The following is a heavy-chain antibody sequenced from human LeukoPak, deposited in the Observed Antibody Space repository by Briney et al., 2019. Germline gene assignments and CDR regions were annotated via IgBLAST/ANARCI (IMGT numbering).Heavy chain of an antibody. Sequence: GGSLRLSCAASGFPFSNYAVSWVRQAPGKGLEWVSVISGSGGNTYYADSVKGRFTISRDNSRNTLYLQINSLRAEDTAVYYCAKYFYDSSGSDYFDYWGQGTLVTVSS. V-gene: IGHV3-23*01. CDR3: AKYFYDSSGSDYFDY. CDR2: ISGSGGNT. J-gene: IGHJ4*02. D-gene: IGHD3-22*01. CDR1: GFPFSNYA.